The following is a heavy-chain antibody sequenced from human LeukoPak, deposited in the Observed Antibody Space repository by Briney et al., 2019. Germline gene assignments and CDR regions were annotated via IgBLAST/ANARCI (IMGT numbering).Heavy chain of an antibody. CDR1: GGSISSGGYS. V-gene: IGHV4-30-2*01. Sequence: SQTLSLTCAVSGGSISSGGYSWSWIRQPPGKGLEWIGYIYHSGSTYYNPSLKSRVTISVDRSKNQFSLKLSSVTAADTAVYYCARGSNYDILTGKGYFDYWGQGTLATVSS. D-gene: IGHD3-9*01. CDR3: ARGSNYDILTGKGYFDY. CDR2: IYHSGST. J-gene: IGHJ4*02.